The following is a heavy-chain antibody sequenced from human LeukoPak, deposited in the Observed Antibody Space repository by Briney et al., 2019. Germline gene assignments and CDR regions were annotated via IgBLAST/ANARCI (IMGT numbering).Heavy chain of an antibody. CDR1: GGSFSVSY. V-gene: IGHV4-34*01. CDR3: ASRWSWFDP. J-gene: IGHJ5*02. Sequence: SETLSLTCAVYGGSFSVSYWSWIRQPPGKGLEWIGEINHSGSTNYNPSLKSRVTISVDTSKNQCSLKLSSVTAADTAVYYCASRWSWFDPWGQGTLVTVSS. CDR2: INHSGST. D-gene: IGHD4-23*01.